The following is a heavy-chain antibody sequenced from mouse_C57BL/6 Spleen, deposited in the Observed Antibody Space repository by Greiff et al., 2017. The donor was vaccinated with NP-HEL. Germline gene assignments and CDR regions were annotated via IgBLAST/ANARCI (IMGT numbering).Heavy chain of an antibody. CDR1: GYTFTDYY. J-gene: IGHJ2*01. CDR3: ARLGRGFDY. CDR2: INPNNGGT. D-gene: IGHD4-1*01. V-gene: IGHV1-26*01. Sequence: EVQLQQSGPELVKPGASVKISCKASGYTFTDYYMNWVKQSHGKSLEWIGDINPNNGGTSYNQKFKGKATLTVDKSSSTAYMERRSLPSEDSAVYYCARLGRGFDYWGQGTTLTVSS.